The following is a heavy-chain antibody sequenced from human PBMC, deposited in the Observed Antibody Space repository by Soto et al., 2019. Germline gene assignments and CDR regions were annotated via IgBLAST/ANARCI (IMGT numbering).Heavy chain of an antibody. CDR1: GYSFTSYW. D-gene: IGHD3-22*01. CDR2: IDPSDSYT. V-gene: IGHV5-10-1*01. Sequence: PGESLKISCKGSGYSFTSYWISWVRQMPGKGLEWMGRIDPSDSYTNYSPSFQGHVTISADKSISTAYLQWSSLKASDIAMYYCARTRYYYYSSGYCNRFDPWGQGTLVTVSS. CDR3: ARTRYYYYSSGYCNRFDP. J-gene: IGHJ5*02.